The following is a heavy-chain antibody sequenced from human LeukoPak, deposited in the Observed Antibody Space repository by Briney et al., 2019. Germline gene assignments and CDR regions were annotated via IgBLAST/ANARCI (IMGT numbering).Heavy chain of an antibody. D-gene: IGHD3-10*01. Sequence: GGSLRLSCAASGFIFSSYGMHWVRQAPGKGLEWVSVIYSGGTTCYADSVKGRFTISRDNSKNTLYLQMNSLRAEDTAVYYCAKAGGSGSYIPLDYWGQGTLVTVSS. CDR2: IYSGGTT. V-gene: IGHV3-NL1*01. CDR3: AKAGGSGSYIPLDY. J-gene: IGHJ4*02. CDR1: GFIFSSYG.